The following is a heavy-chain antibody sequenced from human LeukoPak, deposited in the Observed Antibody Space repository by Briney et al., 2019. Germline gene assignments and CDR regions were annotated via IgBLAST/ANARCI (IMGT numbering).Heavy chain of an antibody. Sequence: PGGSLRLSCAASGFTVSSNYMSWVRQAPGKGLEWVSVIYSGGSTYYADSVKGRFTISRDNSKNTLYLQMNSLRAEDTAVYYCARDIVVVPAAIVWFDPWGQGTLVTVSS. D-gene: IGHD2-2*01. CDR1: GFTVSSNY. CDR2: IYSGGST. V-gene: IGHV3-53*01. J-gene: IGHJ5*02. CDR3: ARDIVVVPAAIVWFDP.